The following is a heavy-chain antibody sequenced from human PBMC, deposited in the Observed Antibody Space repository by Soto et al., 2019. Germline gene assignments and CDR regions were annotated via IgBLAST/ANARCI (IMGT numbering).Heavy chain of an antibody. D-gene: IGHD3-10*01. CDR2: IIPIFGTA. CDR1: GGTFSSYA. V-gene: IGHV1-69*13. CDR3: ARMIPITMVRGVIISLGYYYGMDV. Sequence: GASVKVSCKASGGTFSSYAISWVRQAPGQGLEWMGGIIPIFGTANYAQEFQGRVTITADESTSTAYMELSSLRSEDTAVYYCARMIPITMVRGVIISLGYYYGMDVWDQTTTVTVSS. J-gene: IGHJ6*02.